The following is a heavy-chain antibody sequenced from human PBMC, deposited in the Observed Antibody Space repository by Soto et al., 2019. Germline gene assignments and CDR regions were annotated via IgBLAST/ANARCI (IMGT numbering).Heavy chain of an antibody. CDR3: ARAPTYYDILTGSPYYFDY. Sequence: PGGSLRLSCAASGFTFSSYSMNWVRQAPGKGLEWVSSISSSSSSYIYYADSVKGRFTISRGNAKNSLYLQMNSLRAEDTAVYYCARAPTYYDILTGSPYYFDYWGQGTLVTVSS. CDR2: ISSSSSSYI. V-gene: IGHV3-21*01. CDR1: GFTFSSYS. J-gene: IGHJ4*02. D-gene: IGHD3-9*01.